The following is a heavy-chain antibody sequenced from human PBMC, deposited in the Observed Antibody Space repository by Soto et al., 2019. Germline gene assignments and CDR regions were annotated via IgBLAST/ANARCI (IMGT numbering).Heavy chain of an antibody. CDR2: ISKDGANK. CDR3: AKDPSTGYADY. D-gene: IGHD3-9*01. J-gene: IGHJ4*02. Sequence: GGSLRLSCSSSDFLLSNNAMNAFRQSPGKGLEWVSTISKDGANKHYADSVKGRFTISRDVSGNTLYLQMNSLRAEDTAVYYCAKDPSTGYADYWGQGTLVTVSS. CDR1: DFLLSNNA. V-gene: IGHV3-23*01.